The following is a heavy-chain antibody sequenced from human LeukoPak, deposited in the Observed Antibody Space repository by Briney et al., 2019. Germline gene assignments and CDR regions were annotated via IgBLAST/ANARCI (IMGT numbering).Heavy chain of an antibody. CDR1: GFSISNDW. J-gene: IGHJ4*02. D-gene: IGHD3-10*01. Sequence: GGSLRLSCAASGFSISNDWMSWVRQAPGKGLEWVARVKSRSAGETTDYAAPVKGRFTISRDDSKNTLYLQMNSLKTEDTAVYYCTLIQGWGSGSYYRDFWGQGTLVTVS. CDR2: VKSRSAGETT. CDR3: TLIQGWGSGSYYRDF. V-gene: IGHV3-15*01.